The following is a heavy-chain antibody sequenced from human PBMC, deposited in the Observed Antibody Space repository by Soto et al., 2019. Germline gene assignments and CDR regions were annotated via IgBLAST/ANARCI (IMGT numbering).Heavy chain of an antibody. J-gene: IGHJ3*02. CDR3: AAAFGGTGTPGYDPFDI. Sequence: ASVKVSCKASGYIFTNYYMHWVRQAPGQGPEWMGVINPSGGSTRDAQKFQGRVTLTRDTSTSTAYMELSSLRSEDTAVYYCAAAFGGTGTPGYDPFDIWGQGTMVTVSS. V-gene: IGHV1-46*01. D-gene: IGHD1-1*01. CDR1: GYIFTNYY. CDR2: INPSGGST.